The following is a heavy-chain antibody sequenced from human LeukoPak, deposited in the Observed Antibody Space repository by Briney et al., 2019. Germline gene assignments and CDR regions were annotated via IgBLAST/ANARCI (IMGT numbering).Heavy chain of an antibody. D-gene: IGHD3-10*01. Sequence: GGSLRLSCTVSGFNFGDYAMSWVRQAPGKGLEWVAFIRYDGSNKYYADSVKGRFTISRDNSKNTLYLQMNSLRAEDTAVYYCAKDGSGRVARGVIGHYYYYYMDVWGKGTTVTISS. CDR3: AKDGSGRVARGVIGHYYYYYMDV. CDR1: GFNFGDYA. J-gene: IGHJ6*03. V-gene: IGHV3-30*02. CDR2: IRYDGSNK.